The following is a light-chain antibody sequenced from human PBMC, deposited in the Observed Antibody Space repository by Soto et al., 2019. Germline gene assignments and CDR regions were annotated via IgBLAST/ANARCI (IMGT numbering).Light chain of an antibody. Sequence: QSSLAQPASVSGSPGQSITISCTGTSSDIGGYDYVSWYQQRPGKAPKLMIYEVRYRPSGVSNRFSGSKSGNTASLTISGLQAEDEAVYYCCSYTRTSNHYFFGSGTKVTVL. V-gene: IGLV2-14*01. CDR2: EVR. CDR1: SSDIGGYDY. J-gene: IGLJ1*01. CDR3: CSYTRTSNHYF.